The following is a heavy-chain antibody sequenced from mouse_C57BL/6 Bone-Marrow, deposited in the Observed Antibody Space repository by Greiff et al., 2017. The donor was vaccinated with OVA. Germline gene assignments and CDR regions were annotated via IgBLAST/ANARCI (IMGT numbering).Heavy chain of an antibody. CDR3: ARGYF. CDR1: GYAFSSYW. Sequence: VQLQESGAELVKPGASVEISCKASGYAFSSYWMNWVKQRPGKGPEWIGQIYPGDGDTNYKGKFKGKAKRTADKSSSTADMQLSSLTSEDSAVYFCARGYFWGQGTTLTVSS. J-gene: IGHJ2*01. CDR2: IYPGDGDT. V-gene: IGHV1-80*01.